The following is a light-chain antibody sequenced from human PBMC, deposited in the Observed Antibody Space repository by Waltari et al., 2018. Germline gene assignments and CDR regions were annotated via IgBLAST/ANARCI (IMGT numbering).Light chain of an antibody. J-gene: IGKJ1*01. CDR3: QQYNNWPPWT. CDR1: QSVNDN. CDR2: AAS. Sequence: EIVMKQSPAPLSVSPGESATLSCRASQSVNDNLAWYQQKPGQAPRLLIYAASTRATGIPARFSGSGSGTEFTLTISSLQSEDFAVYYCQQYNNWPPWTFGQGTTVEIK. V-gene: IGKV3-15*01.